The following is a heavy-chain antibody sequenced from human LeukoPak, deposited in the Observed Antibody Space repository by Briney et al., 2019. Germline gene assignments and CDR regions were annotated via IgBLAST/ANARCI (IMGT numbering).Heavy chain of an antibody. J-gene: IGHJ4*02. Sequence: PGGSLRLSCAVSGLTFSDAWMSWVRQAPGKGLEWVAVIGYDGHNPYYADSVRGRFTISRDNSKNTLYLQMNSLRVEDTAFYYCARSTHGDYPVYDYWGQGTLVTVSS. CDR1: GLTFSDAW. CDR3: ARSTHGDYPVYDY. CDR2: IGYDGHNP. D-gene: IGHD4-17*01. V-gene: IGHV3-33*08.